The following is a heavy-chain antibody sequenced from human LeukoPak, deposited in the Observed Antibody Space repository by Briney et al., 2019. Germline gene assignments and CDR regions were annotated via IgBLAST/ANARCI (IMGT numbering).Heavy chain of an antibody. Sequence: GGSLRLSCAASGFNFASNWMHWVRQTPGKGLMWVSRINSGGSATSYADSVEGRFTISRDNAKNSLYLQMNSLRAEDTALYHCARNNGMDVWGQGTTVIVSS. J-gene: IGHJ6*02. CDR3: ARNNGMDV. CDR2: INSGGSAT. V-gene: IGHV3-74*01. CDR1: GFNFASNW.